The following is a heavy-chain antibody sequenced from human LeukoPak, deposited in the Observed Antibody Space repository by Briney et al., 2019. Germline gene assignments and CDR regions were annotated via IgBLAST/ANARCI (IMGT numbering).Heavy chain of an antibody. V-gene: IGHV4-59*12. D-gene: IGHD4-17*01. CDR1: GGSISSYY. J-gene: IGHJ5*02. Sequence: SETLSLTCTVSGGSISSYYWSWIRQPPGKGLEWIGYIYHSGTTYYNPSLKSRVTISVVRSRNQFSLKLSSVTAADTAVYYCARELVYGDYKGWFDTWGQGTLVIVSS. CDR2: IYHSGTT. CDR3: ARELVYGDYKGWFDT.